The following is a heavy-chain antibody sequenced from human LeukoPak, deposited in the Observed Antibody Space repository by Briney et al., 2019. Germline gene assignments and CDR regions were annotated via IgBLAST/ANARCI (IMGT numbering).Heavy chain of an antibody. CDR1: GGSFSVYY. D-gene: IGHD4-17*01. V-gene: IGHV4-34*01. Sequence: SETLSLTCAVYGGSFSVYYWSWIRQPPGKGLEWIGEINHSGSTNYNPSLKSRVTISVDTSKNQFSLKLSSVTAADTAVYYCARDGGKNGDYVYYFDYWGQGTLVTVSS. CDR2: INHSGST. J-gene: IGHJ4*02. CDR3: ARDGGKNGDYVYYFDY.